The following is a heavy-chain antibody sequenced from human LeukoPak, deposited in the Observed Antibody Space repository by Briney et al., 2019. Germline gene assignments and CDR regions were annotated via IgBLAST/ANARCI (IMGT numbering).Heavy chain of an antibody. CDR2: IYPGDSDT. J-gene: IGHJ3*02. V-gene: IGHV5-51*01. CDR3: ARPYGGNTDAFDI. D-gene: IGHD4-23*01. CDR1: GYRFTSYL. Sequence: GESLKISCQGSGYRFTSYLLAWVRRMPGRGLEWMGIIYPGDSDTRYSPSFQGQVTISADKSISTAYLQWSSLKASDTAMYYCARPYGGNTDAFDIWGQGTMVTVSS.